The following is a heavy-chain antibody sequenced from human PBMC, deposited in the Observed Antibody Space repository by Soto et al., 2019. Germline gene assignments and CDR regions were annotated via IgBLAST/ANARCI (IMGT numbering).Heavy chain of an antibody. CDR2: IIPIFATA. V-gene: IGHV1-69*01. J-gene: IGHJ6*02. D-gene: IGHD1-26*01. CDR3: AKWGGYYPYYHEMDV. Sequence: QVQLVQSGAEVKKPGSSVKVSCKASGDTFSNYPISWVRQAPGQGLEWMGGIIPIFATANYAQKFQGRVTITADEAASTAYMELSSLRSDDTAVYYCAKWGGYYPYYHEMDVWGQGTTVTVSS. CDR1: GDTFSNYP.